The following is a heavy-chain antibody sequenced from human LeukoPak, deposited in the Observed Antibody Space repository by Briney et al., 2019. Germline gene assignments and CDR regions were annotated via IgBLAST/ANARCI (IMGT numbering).Heavy chain of an antibody. D-gene: IGHD4-17*01. Sequence: PGGSLRLSCAASEFTFSTYNMHWVRQAPGKGLEWVSTISSNSDRYTYYADSVKGRFTISRDNAKNSLYLQMNSLRAEDTAVYYCARDQKYDYGDYWDWFDPWGQGTLVTVSS. CDR3: ARDQKYDYGDYWDWFDP. J-gene: IGHJ5*02. V-gene: IGHV3-21*01. CDR2: ISSNSDRYT. CDR1: EFTFSTYN.